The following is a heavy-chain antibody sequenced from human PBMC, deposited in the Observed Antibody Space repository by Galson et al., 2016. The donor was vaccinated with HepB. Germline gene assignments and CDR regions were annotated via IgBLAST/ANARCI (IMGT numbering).Heavy chain of an antibody. D-gene: IGHD5-12*01. CDR1: GGSISTYY. Sequence: SETLSLTCTVSGGSISTYYWTWVRRPPGKGLEWIGYVTHSGSTNSNPSLKSRVSMSMDLSTSQFSLSLSSVTAADTAVYYCVRSEDGYDKRDAFDIWGQGTMVTVSS. CDR3: VRSEDGYDKRDAFDI. CDR2: VTHSGST. V-gene: IGHV4-59*01. J-gene: IGHJ3*02.